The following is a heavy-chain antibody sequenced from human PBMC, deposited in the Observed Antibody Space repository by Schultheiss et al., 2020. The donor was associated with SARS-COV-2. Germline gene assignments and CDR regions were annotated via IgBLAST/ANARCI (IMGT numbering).Heavy chain of an antibody. D-gene: IGHD3-3*01. CDR1: GFTFSSYA. CDR3: ARDFWSGQLRDYYYYGMDV. V-gene: IGHV3-30-3*01. Sequence: GESLKISCAASGFTFSSYAMSWVRQAPGKGLEWVAVISYDGSNKYYADSVKGRFTISRDNSKNTLYLQMNSLRAEDTAVYYCARDFWSGQLRDYYYYGMDVWGQGTTVTVSS. J-gene: IGHJ6*02. CDR2: ISYDGSNK.